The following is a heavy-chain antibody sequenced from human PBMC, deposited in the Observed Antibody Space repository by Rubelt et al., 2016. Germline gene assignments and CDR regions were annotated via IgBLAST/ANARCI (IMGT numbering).Heavy chain of an antibody. CDR1: GGSISSSSYS. CDR3: ARGGLAILVREHAFDI. V-gene: IGHV4-39*07. Sequence: QLQLQESGPGLVKPSETLSLTCPFSGGSISSSSYSWGWIRQPPGKGLEWIGNFHYGGRTYYNPSLHTPPSLILDKSKNTVSLKLSSVTAADTAVYYWARGGLAILVREHAFDIWGQGTMVTVSS. J-gene: IGHJ3*02. CDR2: FHYGGRT. D-gene: IGHD3-10*01.